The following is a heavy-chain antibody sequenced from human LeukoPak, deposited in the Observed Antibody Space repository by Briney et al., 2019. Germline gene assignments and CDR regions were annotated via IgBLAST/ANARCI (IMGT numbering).Heavy chain of an antibody. J-gene: IGHJ4*02. CDR3: ARESSFGYSNGQPIDY. Sequence: GGSLRLSCAASGFTFDDYGMSWVREAPGKGLEWVSGINWNGGSTDYADSVKGRFTISRDNAKNSLYLQMNSVRAEDTALYYCARESSFGYSNGQPIDYWGQGTLVTVSS. V-gene: IGHV3-20*04. CDR2: INWNGGST. CDR1: GFTFDDYG. D-gene: IGHD5-18*01.